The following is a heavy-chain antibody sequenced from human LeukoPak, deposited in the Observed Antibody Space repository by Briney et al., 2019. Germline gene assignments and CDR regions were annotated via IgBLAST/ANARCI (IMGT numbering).Heavy chain of an antibody. D-gene: IGHD1-26*01. V-gene: IGHV3-7*01. J-gene: IGHJ4*02. CDR1: GHRFSGCS. CDR3: ARLLGTVTTFDY. CDR2: INEVGSKT. Sequence: GGSLRVSCAASGHRFSGCSLSWVRQAPGKGLEWVATINEVGSKTYYDDSVKGRFTISRDNAKNSLYLEMSSLRAEDTAVYYCARLLGTVTTFDYWGQGTVVSVSS.